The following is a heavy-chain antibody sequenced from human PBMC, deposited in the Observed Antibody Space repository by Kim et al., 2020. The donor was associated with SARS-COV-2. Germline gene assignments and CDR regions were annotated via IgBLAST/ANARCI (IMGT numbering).Heavy chain of an antibody. CDR1: GFTFSSYW. V-gene: IGHV3-74*01. CDR2: INSDGSST. J-gene: IGHJ4*02. CDR3: ARYKYGSSDFDY. Sequence: GGSLRLSCAASGFTFSSYWMHWVRQTPEKGLVWVSRINSDGSSTSYADSVKGRFTISRDNAKNTVDLQMNSLRAEDTAVYYCARYKYGSSDFDYWGQGTLVTVPS. D-gene: IGHD6-6*01.